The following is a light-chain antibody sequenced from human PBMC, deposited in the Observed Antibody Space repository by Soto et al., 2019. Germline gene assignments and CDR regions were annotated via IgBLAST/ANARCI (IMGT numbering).Light chain of an antibody. J-gene: IGKJ2*01. V-gene: IGKV3-15*01. CDR3: QQHNSWPPV. CDR2: GAS. CDR1: QSVNSN. Sequence: EIVMTQSPATLSVSPGERATLSCRASQSVNSNLAWYQQKPGHSPRLLFYGASTRVTGIPARFSGSGSGTEFTLTISSLQSEDFAIYYCQQHNSWPPVFGQGTKLEIK.